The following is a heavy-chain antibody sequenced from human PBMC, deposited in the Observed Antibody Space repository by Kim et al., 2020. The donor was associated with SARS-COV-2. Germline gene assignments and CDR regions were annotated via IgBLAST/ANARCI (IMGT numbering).Heavy chain of an antibody. V-gene: IGHV3-21*01. J-gene: IGHJ5*02. Sequence: SVKGRFTISRDNAKNSLYLQMNSLRAEDTAVYYCARDGSGYYYGKGTFDPWGQGTLVTVSS. CDR3: ARDGSGYYYGKGTFDP. D-gene: IGHD3-22*01.